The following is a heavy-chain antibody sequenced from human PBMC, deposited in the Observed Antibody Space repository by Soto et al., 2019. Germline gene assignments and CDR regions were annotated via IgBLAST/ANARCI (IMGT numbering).Heavy chain of an antibody. CDR1: GGSISSGGYY. V-gene: IGHV4-31*03. J-gene: IGHJ6*02. CDR3: ARGAYYYYYGMDV. CDR2: IYYSGST. D-gene: IGHD3-10*01. Sequence: PSETLSLTCTVSGGSISSGGYYWSWIRQHPGKGLEWTGYIYYSGSTYYNPSLKSRVTISVDTSKNQFSLKLSSVTAADTAVYYCARGAYYYYYGMDVWGQGTTVTVSS.